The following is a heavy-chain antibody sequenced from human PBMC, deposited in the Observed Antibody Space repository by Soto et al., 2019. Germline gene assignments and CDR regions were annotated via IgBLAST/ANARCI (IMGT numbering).Heavy chain of an antibody. J-gene: IGHJ6*02. Sequence: SVKVSCKASGGTFSSYAISWVRQAPGQGLEWMGGIIPIFGTANYAQKFQGRVTITADESTSTAYMELSSLRSEDTAVYYCARASGIPYDSSGSYYYYYGMDVWGQGTTVTVSS. CDR1: GGTFSSYA. CDR3: ARASGIPYDSSGSYYYYYGMDV. CDR2: IIPIFGTA. V-gene: IGHV1-69*13. D-gene: IGHD3-22*01.